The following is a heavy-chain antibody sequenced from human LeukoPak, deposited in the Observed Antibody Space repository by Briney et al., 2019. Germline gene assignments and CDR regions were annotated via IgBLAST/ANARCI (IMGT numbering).Heavy chain of an antibody. J-gene: IGHJ4*02. CDR3: ARDPGSGYEEHFDY. Sequence: GGSLRLSCAASGFSLSSYWIHWVRQAPGKGLVWVSHTNSDGSSTSYADSVKGRFTISRDNAKNTLYLQMNSLKAEDTAVYYCARDPGSGYEEHFDYWGQGTLVTVSS. CDR1: GFSLSSYW. V-gene: IGHV3-74*01. D-gene: IGHD5-12*01. CDR2: TNSDGSST.